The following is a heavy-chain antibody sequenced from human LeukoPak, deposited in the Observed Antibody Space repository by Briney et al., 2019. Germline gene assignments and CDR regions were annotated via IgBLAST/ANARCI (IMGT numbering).Heavy chain of an antibody. J-gene: IGHJ4*02. D-gene: IGHD3-3*01. CDR3: TKGRLRFHS. CDR1: GFTLSGYW. CDR2: IKEDGSRK. V-gene: IGHV3-7*03. Sequence: PGGSLRLSCAASGFTLSGYWTTWVRQAPGKGLEWVANIKEDGSRKHDVDSVKGRFTISRDNAKNSLYLEMSNLKAEDTAVYHCTKGRLRFHSWGQGTLVTVSS.